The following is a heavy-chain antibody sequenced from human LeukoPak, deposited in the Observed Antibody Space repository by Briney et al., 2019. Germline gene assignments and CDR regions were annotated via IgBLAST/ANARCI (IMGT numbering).Heavy chain of an antibody. CDR1: GGSIHSPYY. J-gene: IGHJ4*02. D-gene: IGHD3-22*01. Sequence: SETLSLTCTVSGGSIHSPYYWGWIRQPPGKGLEWIGSIYYSGSTYYNPSLKSRVTISVDTSKNQFSLKVSSVTAADTAVYYCARHLLGMIVVVPNAAFDSWGQGTLVTVSS. V-gene: IGHV4-39*01. CDR2: IYYSGST. CDR3: ARHLLGMIVVVPNAAFDS.